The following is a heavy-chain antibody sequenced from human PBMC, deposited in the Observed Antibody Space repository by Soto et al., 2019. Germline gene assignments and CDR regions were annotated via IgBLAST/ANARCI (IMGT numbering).Heavy chain of an antibody. CDR2: ISSSSSYI. J-gene: IGHJ6*02. CDR1: GFTFSNYS. V-gene: IGHV3-21*01. CDR3: AKDNIEATVTLYYGMDV. D-gene: IGHD4-4*01. Sequence: GGSLRLSCAASGFTFSNYSMNWVRQAPGKGLEWVSSISSSSSYIFYADSLKGRFTISRDNAKNSLYLHMNSLRVEDTAVYYCAKDNIEATVTLYYGMDVWGQGTTVTVSS.